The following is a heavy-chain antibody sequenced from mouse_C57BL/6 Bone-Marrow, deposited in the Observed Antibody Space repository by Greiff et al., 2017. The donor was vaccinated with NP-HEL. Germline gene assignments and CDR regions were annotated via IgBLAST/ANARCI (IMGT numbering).Heavy chain of an antibody. V-gene: IGHV1-72*01. Sequence: QVQLQQPGAELVKPGASVKLSCKASGYTFTSYWMHWVKQRPGRGLEWIGRIDPYSGGTKYNEKFKSKATLTVDKSSSTAYMQLSSLTSEDSAVYYCARWGFAFDYWGQGTTLTVSS. CDR2: IDPYSGGT. CDR1: GYTFTSYW. J-gene: IGHJ2*01. CDR3: ARWGFAFDY. D-gene: IGHD3-1*01.